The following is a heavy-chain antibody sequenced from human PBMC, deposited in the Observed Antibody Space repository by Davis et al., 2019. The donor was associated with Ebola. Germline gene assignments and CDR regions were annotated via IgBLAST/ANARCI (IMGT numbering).Heavy chain of an antibody. Sequence: GESLKISCEDSRFTFSSYWMSWVRQAPGKGLEWVAMIKPDGSEGYYVNSVKGRFTISRDTAKNPLFLQMNSLRAEDTAVYYCARDSGWSGVVSWGQGTLVTVSS. J-gene: IGHJ5*01. D-gene: IGHD6-19*01. CDR1: RFTFSSYW. CDR2: IKPDGSEG. CDR3: ARDSGWSGVVS. V-gene: IGHV3-7*01.